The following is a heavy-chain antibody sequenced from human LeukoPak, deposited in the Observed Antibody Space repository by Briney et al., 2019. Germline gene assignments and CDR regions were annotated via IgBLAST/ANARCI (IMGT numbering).Heavy chain of an antibody. J-gene: IGHJ6*03. Sequence: SETLSLTCTVSGGSISSYYWSWIRQPAGKGLEWIGRIYTSGTTHYNPSLKSRVTMSVDTSKNQFSLKLSSVTAADTAVYYCARFRNYYYYMDVWGKGTTVTISS. V-gene: IGHV4-4*07. CDR3: ARFRNYYYYMDV. CDR1: GGSISSYY. CDR2: IYTSGTT.